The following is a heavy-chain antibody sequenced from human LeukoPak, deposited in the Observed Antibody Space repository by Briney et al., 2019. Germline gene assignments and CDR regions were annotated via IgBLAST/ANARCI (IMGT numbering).Heavy chain of an antibody. CDR1: GFTFSSYG. J-gene: IGHJ4*02. CDR2: IWYDGSNK. V-gene: IGHV3-33*01. CDR3: ARGLVGATSAPSDY. D-gene: IGHD1-26*01. Sequence: PGGSLRLSCAASGFTFSSYGMHWVRQAPGKGLEWVVVIWYDGSNKYYADSVKGRFTISRDNSKNTLYLQMNSLRAEDTAVYYCARGLVGATSAPSDYWGQGTLVTVSS.